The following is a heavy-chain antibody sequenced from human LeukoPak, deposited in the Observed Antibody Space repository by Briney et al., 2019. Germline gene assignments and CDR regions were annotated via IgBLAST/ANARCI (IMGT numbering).Heavy chain of an antibody. CDR3: VKDRRVDTAPPDAFDI. CDR1: GFTFSSYA. CDR2: ISGSGGST. J-gene: IGHJ3*02. V-gene: IGHV3-23*01. Sequence: GGSLRLSCAASGFTFSSYAMSWVRQAPGKGLEWVSAISGSGGSTYYADSVKGRFTISRDNSKNTLYLQMNSLRAEDTAVYYCVKDRRVDTAPPDAFDIWGQGTMVTVSS. D-gene: IGHD5-18*01.